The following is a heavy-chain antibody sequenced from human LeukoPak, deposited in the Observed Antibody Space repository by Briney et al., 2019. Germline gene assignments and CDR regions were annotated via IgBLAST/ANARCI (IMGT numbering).Heavy chain of an antibody. CDR1: GYTFTSYY. V-gene: IGHV1-46*01. CDR3: AREGVTIFGVVISGRSAFDI. D-gene: IGHD3-3*01. J-gene: IGHJ3*02. Sequence: ASVKVSCTASGYTFTSYYMHWVRHAPGQGLGWMGIVNPSGGSTSYAQKFQGRVTMNRDMSTSTVYMELSSLRSEDTAVYYCAREGVTIFGVVISGRSAFDIWGQGTMVTVSS. CDR2: VNPSGGST.